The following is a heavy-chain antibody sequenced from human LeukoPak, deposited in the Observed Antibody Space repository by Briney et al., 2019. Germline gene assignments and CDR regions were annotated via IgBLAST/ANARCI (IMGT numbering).Heavy chain of an antibody. V-gene: IGHV5-51*01. CDR3: ATSSLAYCGGDCPGFDY. J-gene: IGHJ4*02. D-gene: IGHD2-21*02. CDR2: IYPGDSDT. Sequence: GESLKISCKGSGYSFTSYWIGWVRQMPGKGLEWMGIIYPGDSDTRYSPSFQGQVTISADKSISTSYLRWSSLKASDTAMYYCATSSLAYCGGDCPGFDYWGQGTLVTVSS. CDR1: GYSFTSYW.